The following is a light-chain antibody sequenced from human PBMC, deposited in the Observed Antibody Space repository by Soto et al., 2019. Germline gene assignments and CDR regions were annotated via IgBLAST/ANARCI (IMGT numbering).Light chain of an antibody. CDR1: PGIXRE. J-gene: IGKJ4*02. Sequence: VLTQSPSILSVSPGERSTLACRACPGIXRELGWYEQQPGQATRLLSXGASTRATAIPARFIGSGSGTEFTLTISSLQSEDFVFYYCRQYNNWPTRTFGGGTKVDIK. CDR2: GAS. CDR3: RQYNNWPTRT. V-gene: IGKV3-15*01.